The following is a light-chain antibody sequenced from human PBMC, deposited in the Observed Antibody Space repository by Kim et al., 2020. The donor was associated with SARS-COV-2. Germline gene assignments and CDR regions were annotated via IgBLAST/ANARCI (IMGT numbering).Light chain of an antibody. J-gene: IGLJ1*01. Sequence: QQKPVQAPVLVLYGKNTRPSGIPARFSGSSSGNTASLTLTVAQAEDEADYYCTSRDRSVNVVFG. V-gene: IGLV3-19*01. CDR3: TSRDRSVNVV. CDR2: GKN.